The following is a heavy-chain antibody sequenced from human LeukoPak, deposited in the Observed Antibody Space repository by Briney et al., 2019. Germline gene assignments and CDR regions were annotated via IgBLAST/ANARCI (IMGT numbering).Heavy chain of an antibody. CDR2: ISDVGSI. CDR3: ARAAQNWNNAPYFDF. Sequence: SETLSLTCTVSGGSISSYYWSWIRQPPGKGLEWIAYISDVGSINYNPSLKSRVTISLDTSKNQFSLKLTSATAADTAVYYCARAAQNWNNAPYFDFWGQETLVTVSS. CDR1: GGSISSYY. J-gene: IGHJ4*02. D-gene: IGHD1/OR15-1a*01. V-gene: IGHV4-59*08.